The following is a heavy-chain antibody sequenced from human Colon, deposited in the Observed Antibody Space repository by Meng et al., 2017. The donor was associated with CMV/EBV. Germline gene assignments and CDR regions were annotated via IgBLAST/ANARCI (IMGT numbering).Heavy chain of an antibody. J-gene: IGHJ3*02. D-gene: IGHD2-2*01. V-gene: IGHV1-8*02. Sequence: ASVKVSCKASGGTFSSYAISWVRQAPGQGLEWMGWMNPNSGNTGYAQKFQGRVTMTSNTSITTAYMELSSLRSEDTAVYYCAKRVIPAAVGRGAFDIWGHGTMVTVSS. CDR2: MNPNSGNT. CDR3: AKRVIPAAVGRGAFDI. CDR1: GGTFSSYA.